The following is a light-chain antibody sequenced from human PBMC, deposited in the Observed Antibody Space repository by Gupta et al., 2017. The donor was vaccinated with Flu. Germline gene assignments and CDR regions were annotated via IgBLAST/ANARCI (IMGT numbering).Light chain of an antibody. V-gene: IGKV1-39*01. Sequence: PSPLSPSVTATIPIPCLLHHKVNNYLNWYQQKPGQAPQLLIYGGSHLATGVPYRFSGSGSGTDFTLTISSLESEDFATYFCKQPDQAPFTFGQGTKVEIK. CDR3: KQPDQAPFT. J-gene: IGKJ4*01. CDR1: HKVNNY. CDR2: GGS.